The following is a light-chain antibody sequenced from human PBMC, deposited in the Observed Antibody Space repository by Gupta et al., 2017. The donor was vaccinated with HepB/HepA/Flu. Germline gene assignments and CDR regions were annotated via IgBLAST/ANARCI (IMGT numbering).Light chain of an antibody. J-gene: IGKJ5*01. Sequence: EIVLTQSPATLSLSPGERASLSCRASQSVSSYLAWYQQKPGQAPRLLIYDASKRATGIPARFSGTGAGTDFTLTISSREPEDFAVYYCQQRTNWPPEITFGQGTRLEI. CDR3: QQRTNWPPEIT. CDR2: DAS. CDR1: QSVSSY. V-gene: IGKV3-11*01.